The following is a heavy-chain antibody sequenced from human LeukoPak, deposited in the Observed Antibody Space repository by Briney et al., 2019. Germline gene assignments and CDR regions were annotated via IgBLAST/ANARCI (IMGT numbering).Heavy chain of an antibody. CDR1: GYTFTGYY. V-gene: IGHV1-2*02. J-gene: IGHJ4*02. D-gene: IGHD6-13*01. Sequence: GASVKVSCKASGYTFTGYYMHWVRQAPGQGLEWMGWINPNSGGTNYAQKFQGRVTMTRDTSISTAYMELSRLRSDDTAVYYCARVRYSSSWYLYYFDYWGQGTLVTVSS. CDR2: INPNSGGT. CDR3: ARVRYSSSWYLYYFDY.